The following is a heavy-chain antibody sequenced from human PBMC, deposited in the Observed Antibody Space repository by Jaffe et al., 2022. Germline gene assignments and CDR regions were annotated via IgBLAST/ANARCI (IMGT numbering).Heavy chain of an antibody. CDR1: GFTFSNAW. J-gene: IGHJ3*01. Sequence: EVQLVESGGNLVKPGGSLRLSCAASGFTFSNAWMTWVRQAPGKGLEWVGRIKSRTEGATADYGAPVKGRFTISRDDSRNTVYLQMNSLQIEDTALYYCTLGLCIASKCHYDDAFDFWGQGTVVTVSS. V-gene: IGHV3-15*01. D-gene: IGHD3-3*01. CDR3: TLGLCIASKCHYDDAFDF. CDR2: IKSRTEGATA.